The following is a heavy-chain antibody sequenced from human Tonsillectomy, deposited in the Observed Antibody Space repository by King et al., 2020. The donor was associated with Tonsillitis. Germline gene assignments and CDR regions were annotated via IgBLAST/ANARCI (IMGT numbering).Heavy chain of an antibody. Sequence: QLVQSGAEVKKSGSSVKVSCKASGGTFSSYAINWVRQAPGQGLEWMGGIIPFFCTANYVQKFQGRVTITTDESTRTVYMEMSSLRYEDTAVYYCARGPGYCSGGSCYLIDFWGQGTLVTVSS. D-gene: IGHD2-15*01. V-gene: IGHV1-69*05. CDR2: IIPFFCTA. J-gene: IGHJ4*02. CDR1: GGTFSSYA. CDR3: ARGPGYCSGGSCYLIDF.